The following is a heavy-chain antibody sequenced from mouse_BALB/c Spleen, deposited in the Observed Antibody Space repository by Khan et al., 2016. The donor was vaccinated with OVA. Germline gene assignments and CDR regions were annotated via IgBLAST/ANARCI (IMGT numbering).Heavy chain of an antibody. V-gene: IGHV1-4*01. CDR3: ARRSTGYAMDY. CDR1: GYTFTSNT. Sequence: QVQLQQSGAELARPGASVKMSCKASGYTFTSNTMHWLKQRPGLGLEWIGYINPRSSHTNYNQRFKDKATLTADKSSSTAYMQLSSLTSEDSAVYYCARRSTGYAMDYWGQGTSVTVSS. J-gene: IGHJ4*01. CDR2: INPRSSHT.